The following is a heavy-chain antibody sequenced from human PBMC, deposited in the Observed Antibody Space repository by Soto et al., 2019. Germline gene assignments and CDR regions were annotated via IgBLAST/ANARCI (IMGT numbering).Heavy chain of an antibody. V-gene: IGHV4-59*12. CDR3: ARRGFGNLQGLGDA. Sequence: QVELQESGPGLVKPSETLSLTCTISGGPINNYYCSWFRQPPGKGLEWIGYMGYNGYTSYNPSLTVRAPITKATSRNRFSRKRTPGPAPNTPLNNVARRGFGNLQGLGDAGAQGTTFT. CDR1: GGPINNYY. D-gene: IGHD3-10*01. J-gene: IGHJ6*02. CDR2: MGYNGYT.